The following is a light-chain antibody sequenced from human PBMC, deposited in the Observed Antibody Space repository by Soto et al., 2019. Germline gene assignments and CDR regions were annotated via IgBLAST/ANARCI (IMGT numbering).Light chain of an antibody. CDR3: SSYTSSSTVI. J-gene: IGLJ2*01. CDR1: SSDVGAYNY. Sequence: QSALTQPASVSGSPGQSITISCTGTSSDVGAYNYVSWYQQHPGKAPKLMIYEVSNRPSGASNRFSGSKSGNTASLTISGLQAEDEAEYYCSSYTSSSTVIFGGGTKLTVL. V-gene: IGLV2-14*01. CDR2: EVS.